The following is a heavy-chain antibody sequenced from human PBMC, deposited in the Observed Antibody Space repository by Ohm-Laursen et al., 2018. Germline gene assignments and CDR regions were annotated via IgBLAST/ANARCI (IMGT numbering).Heavy chain of an antibody. V-gene: IGHV4-59*01. Sequence: SETLSLTCIVSGGSIGSYYWTWIRQPPGKGLEWIGYIYYSGSTNYSPSLKSRVTISLDTSKNQFSLKLSSVTAADTAVYFCAGLVGETSSVDYWGQGTLVTVSS. CDR1: GGSIGSYY. J-gene: IGHJ4*02. CDR2: IYYSGST. CDR3: AGLVGETSSVDY. D-gene: IGHD1-26*01.